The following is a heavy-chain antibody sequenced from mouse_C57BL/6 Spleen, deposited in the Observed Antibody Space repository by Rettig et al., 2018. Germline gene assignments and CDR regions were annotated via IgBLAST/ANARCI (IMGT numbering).Heavy chain of an antibody. Sequence: VIWGGGSTNYNSALMSRLSISKDNSKSQVFLKMNSLQTDDTAMYYCARRGYAMDYWGQGTSVTVSS. V-gene: IGHV2-9*01. CDR3: ARRGYAMDY. CDR2: IWGGGST. J-gene: IGHJ4*01.